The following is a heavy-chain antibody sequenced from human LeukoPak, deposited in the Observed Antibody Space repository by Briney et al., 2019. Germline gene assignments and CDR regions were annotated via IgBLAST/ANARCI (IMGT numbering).Heavy chain of an antibody. CDR2: IIPIFGTP. V-gene: IGHV1-69*05. CDR1: GGTFSNYA. D-gene: IGHD2-15*01. J-gene: IGHJ4*02. Sequence: SVKVSCKASGGTFSNYAISWVRQAPGRGLEWVGGIIPIFGTPNYAQKFQGRVTITTDESTSTAYMELSSLRSEDTAVYYCATPHGHLGYCSGGSCYLQLEYWGQGTLVTVSS. CDR3: ATPHGHLGYCSGGSCYLQLEY.